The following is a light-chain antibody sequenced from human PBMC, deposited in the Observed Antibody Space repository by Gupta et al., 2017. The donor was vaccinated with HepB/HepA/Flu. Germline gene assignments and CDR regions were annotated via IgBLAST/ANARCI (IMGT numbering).Light chain of an antibody. J-gene: IGKJ4*01. CDR2: FAS. V-gene: IGKV2-28*01. CDR3: IHTLQTPFT. CDR1: QSLLHSNGNTY. Sequence: DIVMTQSPLTLPVTPGEPASISCRSSQSLLHSNGNTYLAWYLQKPVRYPQLLIYFASNRASGVPDRFSGSGSGTDFTLKISRVEAEDVGVYYCIHTLQTPFTFGGGTKVEIK.